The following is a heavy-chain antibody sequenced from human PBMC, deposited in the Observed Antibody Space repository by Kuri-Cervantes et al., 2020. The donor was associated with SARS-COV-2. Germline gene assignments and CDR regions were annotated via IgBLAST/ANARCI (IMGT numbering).Heavy chain of an antibody. V-gene: IGHV3-66*01. CDR3: ASEAASQFPNDYYARDV. CDR2: IFSDGIT. Sequence: GESLNFSCAASDINVSSTYMWWVRQAPEKRLEWVSIIFSDGITHYADFLKGRVTVSRDISKNTLYLEINSLRGEDTAVYYCASEAASQFPNDYYARDVWGHGTTVTVSS. CDR1: DINVSSTY. D-gene: IGHD2-15*01. J-gene: IGHJ6*02.